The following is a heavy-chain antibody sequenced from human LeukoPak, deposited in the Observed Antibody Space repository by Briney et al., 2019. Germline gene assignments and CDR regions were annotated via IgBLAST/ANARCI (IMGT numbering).Heavy chain of an antibody. CDR2: INPNSGGT. CDR3: AREHCSSTSCYPVYFDY. D-gene: IGHD2-2*01. CDR1: GYTFTGYY. V-gene: IGHV1-2*02. Sequence: GASVTVSCKASGYTFTGYYMHWVRQAPGQGLEWMGWINPNSGGTNYAQKFQGRVTMTRDTSISTAYMELSRLRSDDTAVYYCAREHCSSTSCYPVYFDYWGQGTLVTVSS. J-gene: IGHJ4*02.